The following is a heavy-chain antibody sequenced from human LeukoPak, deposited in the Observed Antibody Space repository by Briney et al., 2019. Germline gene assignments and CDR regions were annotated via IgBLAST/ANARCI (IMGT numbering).Heavy chain of an antibody. CDR2: ISYDGSNK. CDR3: SGSYGGYYYYMDV. CDR1: GFTFSSYA. J-gene: IGHJ6*03. V-gene: IGHV3-30*04. Sequence: GGSLRLSCAASGFTFSSYAMHWVRQAPGKGLEWVAVISYDGSNKYYADSVKGRFTISRDNSKNALYLQMNSLRAEDTAVYYGSGSYGGYYYYMDVWGKGTTVTVSS. D-gene: IGHD3-16*01.